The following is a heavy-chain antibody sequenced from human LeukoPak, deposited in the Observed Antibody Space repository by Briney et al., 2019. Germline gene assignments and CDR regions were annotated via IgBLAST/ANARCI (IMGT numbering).Heavy chain of an antibody. Sequence: RAGGSLRLSCAASGFTFSNAWMSWVRQAPGKGLEWVGRIKSKTDGGTTDYAAPVKGRFTISRDDSKNTLYLQMNSLKTEDTAVYYCTTGSGADYYDSSGEYFDYWGQGTLVTVSS. V-gene: IGHV3-15*01. J-gene: IGHJ4*02. CDR3: TTGSGADYYDSSGEYFDY. CDR1: GFTFSNAW. D-gene: IGHD3-22*01. CDR2: IKSKTDGGTT.